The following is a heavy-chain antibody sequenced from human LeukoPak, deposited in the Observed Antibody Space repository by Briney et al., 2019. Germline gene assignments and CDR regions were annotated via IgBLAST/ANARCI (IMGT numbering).Heavy chain of an antibody. D-gene: IGHD3-10*01. V-gene: IGHV1-2*02. Sequence: EASVKVSCKASGYTFTGYYMHWVRQAPGQGLEWMGWINPNSGGTNYAQKFQGRVTMTRDTSISTAYMELSRLRSDDTAVYYCAREGSGSIYGMDVCGQGTTVTVSS. CDR3: AREGSGSIYGMDV. CDR2: INPNSGGT. CDR1: GYTFTGYY. J-gene: IGHJ6*02.